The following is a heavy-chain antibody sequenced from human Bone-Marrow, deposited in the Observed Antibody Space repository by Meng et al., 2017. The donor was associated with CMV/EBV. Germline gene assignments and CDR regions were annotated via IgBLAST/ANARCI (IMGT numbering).Heavy chain of an antibody. J-gene: IGHJ6*02. V-gene: IGHV3-48*04. CDR1: GFTFSNFT. CDR3: ARTYTSSSAISYYYYGMDV. CDR2: ISSSSSAI. D-gene: IGHD6-6*01. Sequence: GESLKISCAASGFTFSNFTMNWVRQAPGKGLEWVSYISSSSSAIYYADSVKGRFTISRDNAKSSLFLQMNSLRAEDTAVYYCARTYTSSSAISYYYYGMDVWGQGTTVTVSS.